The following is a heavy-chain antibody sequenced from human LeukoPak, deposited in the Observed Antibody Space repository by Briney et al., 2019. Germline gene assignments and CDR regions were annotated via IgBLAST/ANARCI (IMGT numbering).Heavy chain of an antibody. V-gene: IGHV3-21*01. D-gene: IGHD5-12*01. Sequence: GGSLRLSCAASGFTFSSYSMNWVRQAPGKGLEWVSSISSSSSYIYYADSVKGRFTISRDNAKNSLYLQVNSLRAEDTAVYYCARYGATSGSMDVWGKGTTVTVST. CDR2: ISSSSSYI. CDR1: GFTFSSYS. CDR3: ARYGATSGSMDV. J-gene: IGHJ6*04.